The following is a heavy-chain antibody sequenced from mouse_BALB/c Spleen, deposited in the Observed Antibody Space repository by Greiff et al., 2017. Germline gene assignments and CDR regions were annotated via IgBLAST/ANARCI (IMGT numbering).Heavy chain of an antibody. D-gene: IGHD4-1*02. Sequence: QVQLQQSGPELVKPGASVRISCKASGYTFTSYYIHWVKQRPGQGLEWIGWIYPGNVNTKYNEKFKGKATLTADKSSSTAYMQLSSLTSEDSAVYFCARYPTGNYAMDYWGQGTSVTVSS. J-gene: IGHJ4*01. V-gene: IGHV1S56*01. CDR2: IYPGNVNT. CDR1: GYTFTSYY. CDR3: ARYPTGNYAMDY.